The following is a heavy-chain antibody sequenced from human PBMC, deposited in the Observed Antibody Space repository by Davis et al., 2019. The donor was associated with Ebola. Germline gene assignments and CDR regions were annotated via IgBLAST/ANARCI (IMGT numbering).Heavy chain of an antibody. Sequence: GESLKISCKDSGNSFASHWIGWVRQMPGKGLEWMGIIYTGDSDTRYSPSFRGQVTISADKSIKTAFLEWSSLKASDSAMYYCARLLDYTASAEFYHYWGQGTLVTVSS. CDR1: GNSFASHW. CDR2: IYTGDSDT. V-gene: IGHV5-51*01. CDR3: ARLLDYTASAEFYHY. D-gene: IGHD4-11*01. J-gene: IGHJ1*01.